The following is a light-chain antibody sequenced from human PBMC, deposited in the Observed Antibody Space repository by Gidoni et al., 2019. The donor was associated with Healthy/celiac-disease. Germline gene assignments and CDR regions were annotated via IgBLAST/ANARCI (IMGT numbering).Light chain of an antibody. Sequence: DIVLTQSPGTLSLSPGERATISCRASQSVSSSYLAWYQQKPGQAPRLLIYGASSRATCIPDRFSGSVSGTDFTLTISRLEPEDFAVYYCQQYGSSPWTFGQGTKVEIK. J-gene: IGKJ1*01. CDR2: GAS. CDR1: QSVSSSY. V-gene: IGKV3-20*01. CDR3: QQYGSSPWT.